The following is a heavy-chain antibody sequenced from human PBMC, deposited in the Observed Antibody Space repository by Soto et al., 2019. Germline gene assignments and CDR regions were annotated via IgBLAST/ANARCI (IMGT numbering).Heavy chain of an antibody. V-gene: IGHV4-34*01. CDR3: ARGRDGYNNWPRLDY. CDR1: GGSFSGYY. CDR2: INHSGST. Sequence: QVQLQQWGAGLLKPSETLSLTCAVYGGSFSGYYWSWIRQPPGKGLEWIGEINHSGSTNYNPSLKSRVTISVDTSKNQFSLKLSSVTAADTAVYYCARGRDGYNNWPRLDYWGQGTLVTVSS. D-gene: IGHD5-12*01. J-gene: IGHJ4*02.